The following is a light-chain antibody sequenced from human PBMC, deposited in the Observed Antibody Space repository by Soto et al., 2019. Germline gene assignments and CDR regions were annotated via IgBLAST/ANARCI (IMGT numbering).Light chain of an antibody. CDR2: GGS. J-gene: IGKJ3*01. V-gene: IGKV1-9*01. CDR3: QQFRSYPPT. CDR1: QGISSF. Sequence: DIQLTQSPPFLSASVGDRVTITCRASQGISSFLAWYQQRPGKAPKLLIYGGSTLQSGVPSRFSGGGSGTEFTLTINLQPEDFATYYCQQFRSYPPTFGPGTKVDIK.